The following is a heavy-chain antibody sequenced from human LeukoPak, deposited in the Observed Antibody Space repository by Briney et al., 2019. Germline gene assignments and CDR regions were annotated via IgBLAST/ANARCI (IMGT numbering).Heavy chain of an antibody. J-gene: IGHJ4*02. CDR1: GLTFSSYA. V-gene: IGHV3-23*01. Sequence: GGSLRLSCAASGLTFSSYAMSWVRQAPGKGLGWVSAISGSGGSTYYAVSVKGRFTISRDNSKNTLYLQMNSLRAEDTAVYYCAKSSGTHSVFDYWGQGTLVTVSS. D-gene: IGHD1-26*01. CDR3: AKSSGTHSVFDY. CDR2: ISGSGGST.